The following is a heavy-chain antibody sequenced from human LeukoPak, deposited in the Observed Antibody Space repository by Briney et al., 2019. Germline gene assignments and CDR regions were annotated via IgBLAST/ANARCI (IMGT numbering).Heavy chain of an antibody. J-gene: IGHJ5*02. CDR3: ARDAGYYFSPFDP. D-gene: IGHD3-22*01. CDR1: GFTFSSYA. Sequence: GGSLRLSCAASGFTFSSYAMHWARQAPGKGLEWVSSISSSSSYIYYADSVKGRFTISRDNAKNSLYLQMNSLRAEDTAVYYCARDAGYYFSPFDPWGQGTLVTVSS. CDR2: ISSSSSYI. V-gene: IGHV3-21*01.